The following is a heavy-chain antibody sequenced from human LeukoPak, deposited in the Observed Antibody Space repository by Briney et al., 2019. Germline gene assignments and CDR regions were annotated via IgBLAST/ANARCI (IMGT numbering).Heavy chain of an antibody. D-gene: IGHD6-19*01. Sequence: GSMRLSCAASGFTVSSNYMSWVRQAPGKGLEWVSVIYSGGSTYYADSVKGRFTISRDNSKNTLYLQMNSLRAEDTAVYYCARDYPYSSGLYYFDYWGQGTLVTVSS. CDR2: IYSGGST. CDR3: ARDYPYSSGLYYFDY. J-gene: IGHJ4*02. CDR1: GFTVSSNY. V-gene: IGHV3-66*01.